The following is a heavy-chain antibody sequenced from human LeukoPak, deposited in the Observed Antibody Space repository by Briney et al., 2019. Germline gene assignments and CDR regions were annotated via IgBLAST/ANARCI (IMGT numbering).Heavy chain of an antibody. CDR3: AKDQYYYGSGSPSDY. CDR1: GFTFSSYA. D-gene: IGHD3-10*01. J-gene: IGHJ4*02. V-gene: IGHV3-23*01. CDR2: ISGSGGST. Sequence: AGGSLRLSCAASGFTFSSYAMSWVRQAPGKGLEWVSAISGSGGSTYCADSVKGRFTISRDNSKNTLYLQMNSLRAEDTAVYYCAKDQYYYGSGSPSDYRGQGTLVTVSS.